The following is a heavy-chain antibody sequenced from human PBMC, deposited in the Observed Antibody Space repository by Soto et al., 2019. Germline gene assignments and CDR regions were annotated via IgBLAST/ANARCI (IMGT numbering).Heavy chain of an antibody. CDR1: GGSFSGYY. CDR2: INHSGST. CDR3: ARGPVYSGGRYCMDV. D-gene: IGHD6-25*01. J-gene: IGHJ6*02. Sequence: PSETLSLTCAVYGGSFSGYYWSWIRQPPGKGLEWIGEINHSGSTNYNPSLKSRVTISVDTSKNQFSLKLSSVTAADTAVYYCARGPVYSGGRYCMDVWGQGTTVTVSS. V-gene: IGHV4-34*01.